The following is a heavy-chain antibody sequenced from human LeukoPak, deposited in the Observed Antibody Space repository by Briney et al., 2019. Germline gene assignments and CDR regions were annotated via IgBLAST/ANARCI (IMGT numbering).Heavy chain of an antibody. Sequence: GGSLRLSCTASEFTVSDNYMSWVRQAPGKGLEWVSTLYIDGSTYYADAVKGRFTTSRDNFKNTLYLQMNRLRDEDTAVYYCARDRSTTVFGVVRRNKVGILDVWGKGTTVIVSS. V-gene: IGHV3-66*01. J-gene: IGHJ6*04. CDR2: LYIDGST. D-gene: IGHD3-3*01. CDR1: EFTVSDNY. CDR3: ARDRSTTVFGVVRRNKVGILDV.